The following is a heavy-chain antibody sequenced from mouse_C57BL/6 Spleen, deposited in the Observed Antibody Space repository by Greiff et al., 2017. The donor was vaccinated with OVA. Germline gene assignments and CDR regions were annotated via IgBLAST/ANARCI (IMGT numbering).Heavy chain of an antibody. CDR3: ARRGRARDYFDY. Sequence: EVQLQQSGPVLVKPGASVKMSCKASGYTFTDYYMNWVKQSHGKSLEWIGVINPYNGGTSYNQKFKGKATLTVDKSSSTAYMELNSLTSEDSAVYYCARRGRARDYFDYWGQGTTLTVSS. CDR1: GYTFTDYY. D-gene: IGHD3-3*01. J-gene: IGHJ2*01. V-gene: IGHV1-19*01. CDR2: INPYNGGT.